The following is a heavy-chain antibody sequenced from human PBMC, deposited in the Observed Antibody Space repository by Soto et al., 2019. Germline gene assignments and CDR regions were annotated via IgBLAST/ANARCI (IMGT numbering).Heavy chain of an antibody. CDR2: IGTAGDT. CDR1: GFTFSTYD. CDR3: SRDRREPYDYGLDV. J-gene: IGHJ6*02. Sequence: EVQLVESGGGLVQPGGSLRLSCAASGFTFSTYDMYWVRQPTGKGLEWVSSIGTAGDTYYPGSVKGRFTISRENAKSCLYLQINSLRVGVTAVYYCSRDRREPYDYGLDVWGQGTTVNVS. V-gene: IGHV3-13*04. D-gene: IGHD1-1*01.